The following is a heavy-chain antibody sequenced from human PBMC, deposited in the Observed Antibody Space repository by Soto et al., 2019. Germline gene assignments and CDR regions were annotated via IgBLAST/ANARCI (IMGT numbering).Heavy chain of an antibody. D-gene: IGHD3-10*01. CDR2: IIPILGIA. CDR3: ARDRKYYYGSGNYYYYMDV. J-gene: IGHJ6*03. Sequence: ASVKVSCKASGGTFSSYTISWVRQAPGQGLEWMGRIIPILGIANYAQKFQGRVTITADKSTSTAYMELSSLRSEDTAVYYCARDRKYYYGSGNYYYYMDVWGKGTTVTVSS. V-gene: IGHV1-69*04. CDR1: GGTFSSYT.